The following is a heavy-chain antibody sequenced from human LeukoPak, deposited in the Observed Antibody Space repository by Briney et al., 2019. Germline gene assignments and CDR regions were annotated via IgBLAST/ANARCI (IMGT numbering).Heavy chain of an antibody. CDR1: GYIFTTYW. J-gene: IGHJ4*02. V-gene: IGHV5-51*01. D-gene: IGHD7-27*01. CDR3: ARCPGTAMATNWAPPDY. Sequence: GESLKISCKGFGYIFTTYWIGWVRQMPGKGLEWMGIIYPGDSDTRYSPSFEGQVTFSAAKSINTAFLEWRLRASDTAMYYCARCPGTAMATNWAPPDYWGQGTLVTVSS. CDR2: IYPGDSDT.